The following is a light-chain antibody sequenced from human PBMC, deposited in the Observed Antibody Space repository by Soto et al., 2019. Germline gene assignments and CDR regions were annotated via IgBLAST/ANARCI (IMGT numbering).Light chain of an antibody. V-gene: IGKV3-20*01. CDR1: QSISSSY. J-gene: IGKJ3*01. Sequence: VLTQSPGTLSLSPGERATLSCRASQSISSSYLAWYQQRPGQAPRLLIYGASSRATGIPDRFSGSGSGTDFTLTISRLEREDFAVYYCLQYGGSPLFTFGPGTTVDIK. CDR3: LQYGGSPLFT. CDR2: GAS.